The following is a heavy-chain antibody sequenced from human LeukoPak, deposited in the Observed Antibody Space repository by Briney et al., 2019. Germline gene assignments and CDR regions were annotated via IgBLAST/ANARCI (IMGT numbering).Heavy chain of an antibody. Sequence: PWGSLRLSCAASGFTFSSYAMSWVRQAPGKGLEWVSALTGSGRITHYADSVRGRFTIASDNAKDTLYLQMNSLRAEDTAIYYCARMYTGSSSFDYWGQGTLVTVS. J-gene: IGHJ4*02. CDR1: GFTFSSYA. CDR3: ARMYTGSSSFDY. D-gene: IGHD6-6*01. CDR2: LTGSGRIT. V-gene: IGHV3-23*01.